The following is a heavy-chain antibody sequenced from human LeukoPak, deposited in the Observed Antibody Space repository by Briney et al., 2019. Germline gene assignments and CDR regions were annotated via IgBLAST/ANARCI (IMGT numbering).Heavy chain of an antibody. CDR1: GYTFTAYY. Sequence: ASVKVSCKASGYTFTAYYIHWVRQAPGQGLEWMGWINPNSGGTKYAQKFQGRVTMTRDTSISTAYMELSRLRSDDTAVYYCARDYVSIAAAGTIVGYWGQGTLVTVSS. J-gene: IGHJ4*02. D-gene: IGHD6-13*01. V-gene: IGHV1-2*02. CDR2: INPNSGGT. CDR3: ARDYVSIAAAGTIVGY.